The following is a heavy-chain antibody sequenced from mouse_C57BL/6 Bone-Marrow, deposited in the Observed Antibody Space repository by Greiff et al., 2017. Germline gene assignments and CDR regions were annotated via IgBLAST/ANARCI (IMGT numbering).Heavy chain of an antibody. CDR3: ARSKNWDSWFAY. V-gene: IGHV1-54*01. CDR1: GYAFTNYL. D-gene: IGHD4-1*01. J-gene: IGHJ3*01. CDR2: INPGSGGT. Sequence: QVQLQQSGAELVRPGTSVKVSCKASGYAFTNYLIEWVKQRPGKGLEWIGVINPGSGGTNYNEKFKGKATLTADKSSSTAYMLLSSLTSEDSAVYCCARSKNWDSWFAYWGQGTLVTVAA.